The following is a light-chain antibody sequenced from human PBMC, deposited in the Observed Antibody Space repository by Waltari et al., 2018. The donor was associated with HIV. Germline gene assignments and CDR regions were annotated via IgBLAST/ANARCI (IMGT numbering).Light chain of an antibody. V-gene: IGKV1-39*01. J-gene: IGKJ3*01. CDR1: QPVTNK. CDR3: QQTRSFPFT. Sequence: DIQLSQSPYPLSASVGDSVTITCRASQPVTNKVNWYQQKPGKAPKLLIYDASTLQDGVPSRFRGGGSETHFTLTISSLQPEDFATYSCQQTRSFPFTFGPGTKVDIK. CDR2: DAS.